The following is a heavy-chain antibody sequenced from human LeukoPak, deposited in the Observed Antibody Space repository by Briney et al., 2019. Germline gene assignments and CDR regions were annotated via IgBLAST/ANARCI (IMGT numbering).Heavy chain of an antibody. CDR2: MNPNSGNT. J-gene: IGHJ4*02. V-gene: IGHV1-8*01. CDR3: ARVLRYYYGSGSLLYYFDY. D-gene: IGHD3-10*01. Sequence: GASVKVSCEASGYTFTSYDINWVRQATGQGLEWMGWMNPNSGNTGYAQKFQGRVTMTRNTSISTAYMELSSLRSEDTAVYYCARVLRYYYGSGSLLYYFDYWGQGTLVTVSS. CDR1: GYTFTSYD.